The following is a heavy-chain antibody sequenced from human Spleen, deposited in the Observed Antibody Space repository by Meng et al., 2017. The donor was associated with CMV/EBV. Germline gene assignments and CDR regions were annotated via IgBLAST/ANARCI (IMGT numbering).Heavy chain of an antibody. CDR3: ARANDIVPPPNWFDP. J-gene: IGHJ5*02. Sequence: ASVKVSCKASGYTFTGYYIHWIRQAPGQGLEWMGWINPYSGGSNYVERFQGRVTMTRDTSISTVYMELTRLTSDDTAVYYCARANDIVPPPNWFDPWGQGTLVTVS. D-gene: IGHD1-1*01. CDR1: GYTFTGYY. V-gene: IGHV1-2*02. CDR2: INPYSGGS.